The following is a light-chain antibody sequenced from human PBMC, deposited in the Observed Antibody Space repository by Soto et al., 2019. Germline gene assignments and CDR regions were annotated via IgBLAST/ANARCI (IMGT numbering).Light chain of an antibody. V-gene: IGKV1-5*03. J-gene: IGKJ1*01. CDR2: EAS. Sequence: DLQMTQVPSTLSGFVGATVTNTWRSSQSINKWLAWYQQKPGKAPTLLIYEASILQNRVPSRFSGTESGTEFTLTIRSLRPDDFATYYCQQYNDYSAWTFGKGTKVDIK. CDR3: QQYNDYSAWT. CDR1: QSINKW.